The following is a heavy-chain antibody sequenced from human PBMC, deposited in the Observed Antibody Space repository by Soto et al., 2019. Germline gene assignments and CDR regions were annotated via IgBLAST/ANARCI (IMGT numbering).Heavy chain of an antibody. J-gene: IGHJ6*02. D-gene: IGHD2-2*01. V-gene: IGHV4-59*12. Sequence: SETLSLTCTVSGGSISSYYWSWIRQPPGKGLEWVGYIYYSGSTNYSPSLKSRVTISVDTSKNQFYLTLSSVTAADTAVYYCATNCITTSCYLGLDVWGQGTTVTVSS. CDR2: IYYSGST. CDR3: ATNCITTSCYLGLDV. CDR1: GGSISSYY.